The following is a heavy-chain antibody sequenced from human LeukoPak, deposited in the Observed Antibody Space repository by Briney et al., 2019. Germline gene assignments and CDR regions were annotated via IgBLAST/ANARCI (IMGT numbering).Heavy chain of an antibody. J-gene: IGHJ5*02. Sequence: PSETLSLTCAVYGGSFSGYYWSWIRQPPGKGLEWIGEINHSGSTNYNPPLKSRVTISVDTSKNQFSLKLSSVTAADTAVYYCARDHAPGNWFDPWGQGTLVTVSS. D-gene: IGHD3-10*01. CDR1: GGSFSGYY. V-gene: IGHV4-34*01. CDR3: ARDHAPGNWFDP. CDR2: INHSGST.